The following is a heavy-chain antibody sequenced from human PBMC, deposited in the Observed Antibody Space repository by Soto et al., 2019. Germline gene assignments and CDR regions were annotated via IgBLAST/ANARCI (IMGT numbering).Heavy chain of an antibody. Sequence: EVQLVESGGGLVQPGGSLRLSCTGSEFTFSIYNMNWVRQAPGKGLEWLSFITSRSSTLSYADSVRGRFTISRDDGMNSVFLEMNSLRGEDTAIYYCAREQLSYDGFDIWGPGTVVAVSS. V-gene: IGHV3-48*01. CDR1: EFTFSIYN. CDR2: ITSRSSTL. J-gene: IGHJ3*02. CDR3: AREQLSYDGFDI. D-gene: IGHD5-12*01.